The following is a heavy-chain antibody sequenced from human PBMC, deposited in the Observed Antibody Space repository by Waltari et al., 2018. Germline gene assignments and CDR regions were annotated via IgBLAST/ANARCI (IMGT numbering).Heavy chain of an antibody. CDR3: ATYIGASVGTAAFDV. CDR2: VSYSGAT. Sequence: QLQLQESGPGLVKPSETLYLTCSVSGVSITSNRHYWGWIRQPPGQGLEWIVTVSYSGATYTSPSLESRVTVSRDTSKNHLSLKLVSVTAADTAVYYCATYIGASVGTAAFDVWGQGTMVTVSS. CDR1: GVSITSNRHY. D-gene: IGHD5-12*01. V-gene: IGHV4-39*02. J-gene: IGHJ3*01.